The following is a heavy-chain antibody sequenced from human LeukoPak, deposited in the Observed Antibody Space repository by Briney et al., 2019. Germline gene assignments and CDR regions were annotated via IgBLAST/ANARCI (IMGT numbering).Heavy chain of an antibody. J-gene: IGHJ4*02. CDR1: EFTFSSYA. V-gene: IGHV3-30*03. CDR3: ARDHRCCDFGIIGRY. CDR2: ISYDGSNK. D-gene: IGHD3-3*02. Sequence: GGSLRLSCAASEFTFSSYAMHRVRQAPGKGLEWVAVISYDGSNKYYADSVKGRFTISRDNSKNRLYLQMNSLRAEDTAVYYCARDHRCCDFGIIGRYWGQGTLVTVSS.